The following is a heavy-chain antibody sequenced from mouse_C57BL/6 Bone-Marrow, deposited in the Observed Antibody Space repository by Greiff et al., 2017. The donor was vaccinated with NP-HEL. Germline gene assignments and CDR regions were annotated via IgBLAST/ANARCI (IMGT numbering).Heavy chain of an antibody. CDR2: IYPRSGNT. D-gene: IGHD2-4*01. V-gene: IGHV1-81*01. CDR1: GYTFTSYG. CDR3: ARSYYDYDGLR. Sequence: QVQLKQSGAELARPGAPVKLSCKASGYTFTSYGISWVKQRTGQGLEWIGEIYPRSGNTYYNEKFKGKATLTADKSSSTAYMELRSLTSEDSAVYFCARSYYDYDGLRWGQGTTLTVSS. J-gene: IGHJ2*01.